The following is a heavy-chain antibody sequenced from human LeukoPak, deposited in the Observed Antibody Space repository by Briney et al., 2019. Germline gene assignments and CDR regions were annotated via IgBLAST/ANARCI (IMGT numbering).Heavy chain of an antibody. Sequence: GGSLRLSCAASGFTFSSYLIHWVRQAPGKGLVWVSRINSDGSSTIYADSVKGRFTISRDNAKNTLYLQMNSLRAEDTAVYYCARGASSNWYDYWGQGTLVTVSS. CDR2: INSDGSST. D-gene: IGHD6-13*01. J-gene: IGHJ4*02. V-gene: IGHV3-74*01. CDR1: GFTFSSYL. CDR3: ARGASSNWYDY.